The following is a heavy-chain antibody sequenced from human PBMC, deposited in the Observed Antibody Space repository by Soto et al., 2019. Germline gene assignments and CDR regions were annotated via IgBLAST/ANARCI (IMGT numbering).Heavy chain of an antibody. CDR1: GGSISSFY. CDR3: ARHTYCGGDCYSFDY. CDR2: IYTSGST. Sequence: SETLSLTCTVSGGSISSFYWGWIRQPPGKGLEWIGRIYTSGSTNYNPSLKSRVTMSVDTSKNQFSLNLSSVTAADTAVYYCARHTYCGGDCYSFDYWGQGALVTVYS. D-gene: IGHD2-21*02. V-gene: IGHV4-4*07. J-gene: IGHJ4*02.